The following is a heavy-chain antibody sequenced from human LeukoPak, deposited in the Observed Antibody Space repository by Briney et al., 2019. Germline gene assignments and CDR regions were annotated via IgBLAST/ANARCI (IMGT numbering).Heavy chain of an antibody. V-gene: IGHV1-69*05. Sequence: AASVTVSCQASGGTFSSYAISWVRQAPGQGLEWMGGIIPMFGQANYSQQFQGRVTIPTDESTSTAYMELSSLRSEDTAVYYCASKRGTSFIFDYWGQGTLVTVSS. CDR1: GGTFSSYA. CDR3: ASKRGTSFIFDY. D-gene: IGHD2-2*01. J-gene: IGHJ4*02. CDR2: IIPMFGQA.